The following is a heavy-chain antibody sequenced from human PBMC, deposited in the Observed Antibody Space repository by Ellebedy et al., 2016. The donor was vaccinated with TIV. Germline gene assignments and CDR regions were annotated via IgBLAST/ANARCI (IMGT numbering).Heavy chain of an antibody. Sequence: GESLKISXKGSGYSFTSYWISWVRQMPGKGLEWMGRIDPSDSYTNYSPSFQGHVTISADKSISTAYLQWSSLKASDTAMYYCARHLWFGERAFDPWGQGTLVTVSS. CDR2: IDPSDSYT. D-gene: IGHD3-10*01. CDR1: GYSFTSYW. V-gene: IGHV5-10-1*01. CDR3: ARHLWFGERAFDP. J-gene: IGHJ5*02.